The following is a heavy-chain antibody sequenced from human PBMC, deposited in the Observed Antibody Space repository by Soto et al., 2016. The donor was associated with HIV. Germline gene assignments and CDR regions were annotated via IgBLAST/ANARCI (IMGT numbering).Heavy chain of an antibody. CDR3: ARDSLYCTNTNCYGAPRYYGMDV. CDR1: GGSVSSGSYY. J-gene: IGHJ6*02. D-gene: IGHD2-2*01. V-gene: IGHV4-61*01. Sequence: QVQLQESGPGLVKPSETLSLTCTVSGGSVSSGSYYWSWIRQPPGKGLEWIGYIYYSGSTNYNPSLKSRVTISLDTSKNQFSLKLNSVTAADTAVYYCARDSLYCTNTNCYGAPRYYGMDVWGQGTTVTGLL. CDR2: IYYSGST.